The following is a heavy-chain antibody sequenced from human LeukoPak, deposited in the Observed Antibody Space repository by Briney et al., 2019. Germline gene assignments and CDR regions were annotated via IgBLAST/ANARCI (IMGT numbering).Heavy chain of an antibody. J-gene: IGHJ4*02. D-gene: IGHD6-6*01. Sequence: GGSLRLSCAASGFSFSSYGMHWVRQAPGKGLEWVAFIRYDGSNKYYADSVKGRFTISRDNSKNTLYLQMNSLRAEDTAVYYCAKDQYSSSYYFDYWGQGTLVTVSS. CDR1: GFSFSSYG. CDR2: IRYDGSNK. CDR3: AKDQYSSSYYFDY. V-gene: IGHV3-30*02.